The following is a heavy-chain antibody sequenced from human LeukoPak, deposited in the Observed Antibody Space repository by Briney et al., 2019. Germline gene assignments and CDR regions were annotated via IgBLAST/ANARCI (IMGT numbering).Heavy chain of an antibody. J-gene: IGHJ4*02. CDR1: GGSFSGYY. CDR3: ARGPKASVVAATPFDY. V-gene: IGHV4-34*01. Sequence: SETLSLTCAVYGGSFSGYYWSWIRQPPGKGLEWIGEINHSGSTNYNPSLKSRVTISVDTSKNQFSLKLSSVTAADTAVYYCARGPKASVVAATPFDYWGQGTLVTVSS. D-gene: IGHD2-15*01. CDR2: INHSGST.